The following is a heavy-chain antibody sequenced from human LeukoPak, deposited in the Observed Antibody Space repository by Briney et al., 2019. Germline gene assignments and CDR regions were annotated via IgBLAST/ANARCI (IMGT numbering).Heavy chain of an antibody. J-gene: IGHJ4*02. CDR2: ISSSSSTI. CDR3: AAGIRSGGY. CDR1: GFTFSSYS. D-gene: IGHD3-16*01. Sequence: GGSLRLSCAASGFTFSSYSMNWVRQAPGKGLEWVSYISSSSSTIYYADSVKGRFTISRDNAKNSLSLQMNSLRAEDTAVYYCAAGIRSGGYWGQGTLVTVSS. V-gene: IGHV3-48*04.